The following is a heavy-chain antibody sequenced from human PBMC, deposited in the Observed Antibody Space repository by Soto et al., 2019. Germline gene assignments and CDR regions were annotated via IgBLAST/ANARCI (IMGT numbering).Heavy chain of an antibody. CDR3: ARRGNSGNYVPYDY. CDR1: GFIFSDHY. J-gene: IGHJ4*02. CDR2: SRDKANSYTT. V-gene: IGHV3-72*01. D-gene: IGHD1-26*01. Sequence: GGSLRLSCAASGFIFSDHYMEWVRQAPGRGLEWVARSRDKANSYTTEYAASVKGRFTISRDDSKTSLYLQMNSLKTDDTAVYYCARRGNSGNYVPYDYWGQGTLVTVSS.